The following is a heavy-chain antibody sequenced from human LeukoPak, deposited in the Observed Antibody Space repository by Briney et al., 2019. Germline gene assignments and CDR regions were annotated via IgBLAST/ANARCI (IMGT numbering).Heavy chain of an antibody. V-gene: IGHV1-2*02. CDR1: GYTFTGYY. Sequence: ASVKVSCKAPGYTFTGYYMHWVRQAPGHGLEWMGWINPNSGGTNYAQKFQGRVTMTRDTSISAVYMELSRLRSDDTAVYYCARDGTGVYNLVQYWGQGTLVTVSS. CDR2: INPNSGGT. J-gene: IGHJ4*02. CDR3: ARDGTGVYNLVQY. D-gene: IGHD5-24*01.